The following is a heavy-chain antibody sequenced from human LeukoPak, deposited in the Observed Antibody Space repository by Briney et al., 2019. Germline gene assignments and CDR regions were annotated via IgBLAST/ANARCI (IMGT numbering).Heavy chain of an antibody. V-gene: IGHV1-18*04. CDR2: ISANSGHT. D-gene: IGHD1-26*01. CDR3: ARDGTTTDDY. CDR1: GYTFTGYY. Sequence: GASVKVSCKASGYTFTGYYMHWVRQAPGQGLEWMGWISANSGHTNYAQKLQGRVTMTTDTSTSTVYMELRGLRSDDTAVYYCARDGTTTDDYWGQGTLVTVSS. J-gene: IGHJ4*02.